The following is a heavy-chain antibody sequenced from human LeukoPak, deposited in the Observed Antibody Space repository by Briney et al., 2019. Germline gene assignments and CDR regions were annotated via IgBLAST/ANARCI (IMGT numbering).Heavy chain of an antibody. CDR2: IYYSGST. Sequence: SETLSLTRTVSGGSISSYYWSWIRQPPGKGLEWIGYIYYSGSTNYNPSLKSRVTISVDTSKNQFSLKLSSVTAADTAVYYCARCWGPFDYWGQGTLVTVSS. CDR3: ARCWGPFDY. J-gene: IGHJ4*02. V-gene: IGHV4-59*01. D-gene: IGHD3-16*01. CDR1: GGSISSYY.